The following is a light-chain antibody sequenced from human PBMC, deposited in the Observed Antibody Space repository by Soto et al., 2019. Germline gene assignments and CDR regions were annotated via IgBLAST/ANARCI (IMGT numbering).Light chain of an antibody. CDR2: DAS. CDR3: QQRSSWPPAYT. CDR1: QSVSSY. Sequence: EIVLTHSPATLSLSPGERATLSCRASQSVSSYLAWYQQKPGQAPRLLIYDASDRATGIPARFSGSGSGTDFTLTISSLEPEDFAVYYCQQRSSWPPAYTFGQGTKLEIK. J-gene: IGKJ2*01. V-gene: IGKV3-11*01.